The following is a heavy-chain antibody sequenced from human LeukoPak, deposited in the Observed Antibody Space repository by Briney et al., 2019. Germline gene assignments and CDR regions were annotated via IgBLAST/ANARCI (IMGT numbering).Heavy chain of an antibody. CDR2: INPSGGST. J-gene: IGHJ5*02. CDR1: GYTFTSYY. CDR3: ARPRKRIAAAGTNWFDP. D-gene: IGHD6-13*01. Sequence: ASVKVSCKASGYTFTSYYMHWVRQAPGQGLEWMGIINPSGGSTSYAQKFQGRVTMTRDTSTSTVYMELSSLRSEDTAVYYCARPRKRIAAAGTNWFDPWGQGTLVTVSS. V-gene: IGHV1-46*01.